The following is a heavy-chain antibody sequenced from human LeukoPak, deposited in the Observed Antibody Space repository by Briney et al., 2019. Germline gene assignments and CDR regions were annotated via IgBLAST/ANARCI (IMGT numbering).Heavy chain of an antibody. CDR2: INPTGGST. D-gene: IGHD1-26*01. V-gene: IGHV1-46*01. J-gene: IGHJ5*02. CDR1: GYTFTGYY. CDR3: ARDNSVGDNAWWFDP. Sequence: GASVKVSCKPSGYTFTGYYIHWVRQAPGQGLEWMGWINPTGGSTGYAQKFQGRVTMTRDMSTSTDYMELSSLRSEDTAIYYCARDNSVGDNAWWFDPWGQGTLVTVSS.